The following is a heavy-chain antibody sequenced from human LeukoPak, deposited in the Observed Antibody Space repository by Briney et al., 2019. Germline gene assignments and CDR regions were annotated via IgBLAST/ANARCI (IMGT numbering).Heavy chain of an antibody. CDR2: MNPNSGNT. J-gene: IGHJ4*02. V-gene: IGHV1-8*01. D-gene: IGHD5-18*01. CDR1: GYTFTSYD. CDR3: AKRGCSYGEFDY. Sequence: ASVKVSCKASGYTFTSYDINWVRQATGQGLEWMGWMNPNSGNTGYAQKFQDRVTMTRNTSISTAYMELSSLRSEDTAVYYCAKRGCSYGEFDYWGQGTLVTVSS.